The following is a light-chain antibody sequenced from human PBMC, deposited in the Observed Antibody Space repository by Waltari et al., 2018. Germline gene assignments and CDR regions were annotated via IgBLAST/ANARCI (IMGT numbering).Light chain of an antibody. V-gene: IGLV2-23*02. CDR1: TSDIGTYNL. Sequence: QSALTQTASVSGSPGQAITISCSGTTSDIGTYNLLSWYQQHPGKAPTLIIYDVNKRPSGVSNRFSGSKSGNTAFLTISGLQSADEADYYCCSYAGSAISMFGGGTKVTVL. CDR2: DVN. J-gene: IGLJ3*02. CDR3: CSYAGSAISM.